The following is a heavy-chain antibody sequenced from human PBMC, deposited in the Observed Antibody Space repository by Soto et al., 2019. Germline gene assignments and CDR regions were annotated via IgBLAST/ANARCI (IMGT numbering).Heavy chain of an antibody. Sequence: ETLSLTCTVSGGSISSSSYYWGWIRQPPGKGLEWIGSIYYSGSTYYNPSLKSRVTISVDTSKNQFSLKLSSVTAADTAVYYCARHLATMVRGGYYYYGMDVWGQGTTVTVSS. CDR3: ARHLATMVRGGYYYYGMDV. J-gene: IGHJ6*02. CDR1: GGSISSSSYY. D-gene: IGHD3-10*01. CDR2: IYYSGST. V-gene: IGHV4-39*01.